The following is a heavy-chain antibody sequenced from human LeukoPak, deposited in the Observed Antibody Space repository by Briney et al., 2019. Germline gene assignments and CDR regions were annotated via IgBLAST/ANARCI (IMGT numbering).Heavy chain of an antibody. CDR3: ARGRYYDSSGHGAFDI. D-gene: IGHD3-22*01. CDR1: GFTFSSYS. V-gene: IGHV3-74*01. CDR2: INPDGSTT. Sequence: GGSLRLSCAASGFTFSSYSMNWVRQAPGKGLVWVSRINPDGSTTNYADSVKGRFTISRDNAKNTLYLQMDSLRAEDTAVYYCARGRYYDSSGHGAFDIWGQGTMVTVSS. J-gene: IGHJ3*02.